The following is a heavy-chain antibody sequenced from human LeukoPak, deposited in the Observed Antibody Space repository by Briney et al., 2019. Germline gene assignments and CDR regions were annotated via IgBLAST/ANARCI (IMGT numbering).Heavy chain of an antibody. Sequence: GGSLRLSCAASGFTFSSYAMHWVRQAPGKGLEWVAVISVDGSNKYYADSVKGRFTISRDNSKNTLYLQMNSLRAEDTAVYYCARSRSGSYNIDYWGQGTLVTVSS. J-gene: IGHJ4*02. D-gene: IGHD1-26*01. CDR3: ARSRSGSYNIDY. CDR1: GFTFSSYA. CDR2: ISVDGSNK. V-gene: IGHV3-30-3*01.